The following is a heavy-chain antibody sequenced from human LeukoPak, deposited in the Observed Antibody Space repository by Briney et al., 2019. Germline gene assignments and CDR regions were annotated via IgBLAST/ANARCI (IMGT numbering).Heavy chain of an antibody. V-gene: IGHV1-18*01. CDR3: ARDRYGTGSYDY. CDR1: GYTFTGYG. J-gene: IGHJ4*02. CDR2: ISDYNGHR. Sequence: ASVKVSCKAYGYTFTGYGISWVRQAPGLGLEWMGWISDYNGHRNFAQKLQDRVTMTTDTSTNTAYMELRSLISDDTAFYYCARDRYGTGSYDYWGQGTLVAVSS. D-gene: IGHD3-10*01.